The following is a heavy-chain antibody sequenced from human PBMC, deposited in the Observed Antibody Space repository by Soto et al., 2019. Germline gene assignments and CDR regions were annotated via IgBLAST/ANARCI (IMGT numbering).Heavy chain of an antibody. CDR2: ISSSSSYT. D-gene: IGHD2-8*01. V-gene: IGHV3-11*06. CDR3: ARTPDCTNGVCSAGFDY. J-gene: IGHJ4*02. CDR1: GFTFSDYY. Sequence: PVGSLRLSCAASGFTFSDYYMSWIRQAPGKGLEWVSYISSSSSYTNYADSVKGRFTISRDNAKNSLYLQMNSLRAEDTAVYYCARTPDCTNGVCSAGFDYWGQGTLVTVS.